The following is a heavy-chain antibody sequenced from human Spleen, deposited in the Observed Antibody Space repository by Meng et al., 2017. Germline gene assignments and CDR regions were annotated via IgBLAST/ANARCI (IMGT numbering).Heavy chain of an antibody. Sequence: QGQRVQSGGEVKKPGSSVKVSCKASGGTFSSYAISWVRQAPGQGLEWMGGIIPIFGTANYAQKFQGRVTITADESTSTAYMELSSLRSEDTAVYYCARDLGLTTVTTGEYYFDYWGQGTLVTVSS. D-gene: IGHD4-17*01. V-gene: IGHV1-69*01. J-gene: IGHJ4*02. CDR1: GGTFSSYA. CDR2: IIPIFGTA. CDR3: ARDLGLTTVTTGEYYFDY.